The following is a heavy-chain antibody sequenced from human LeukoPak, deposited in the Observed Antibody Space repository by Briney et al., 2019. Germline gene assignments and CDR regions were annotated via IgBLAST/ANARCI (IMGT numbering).Heavy chain of an antibody. CDR2: IIPILGIA. CDR3: ARDLPPYYFDY. V-gene: IGHV1-69*04. CDR1: GGIFSSYA. J-gene: IGHJ4*02. Sequence: SVKVACKASGGIFSSYAISWVRQAPGQGLEWMGRIIPILGIANYAQKFQGRVTITADKSTSTAYMDLSSLRSEDTAVYYCARDLPPYYFDYWGQGTLVTVSS.